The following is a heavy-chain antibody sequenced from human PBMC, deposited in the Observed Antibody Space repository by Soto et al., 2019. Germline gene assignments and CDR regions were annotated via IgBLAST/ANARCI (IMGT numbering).Heavy chain of an antibody. J-gene: IGHJ6*02. CDR1: GFTFSSYA. CDR2: ISGSGGST. CDR3: AWLWGKQWLLTYYYYYGMDV. V-gene: IGHV3-23*01. Sequence: HPGGSLRLSCAASGFTFSSYAMSWVRQAPGKGLEWVSAISGSGGSTYYADSVKGRFTISRDNSKNTLYLQMNSLRAEDTAVYYCAWLWGKQWLLTYYYYYGMDVWGQGTTVTVSS. D-gene: IGHD6-19*01.